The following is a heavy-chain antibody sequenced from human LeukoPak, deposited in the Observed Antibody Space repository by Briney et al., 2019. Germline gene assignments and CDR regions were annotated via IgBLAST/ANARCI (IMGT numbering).Heavy chain of an antibody. CDR3: ASTNPANWNGYGRNWFDP. V-gene: IGHV1-2*02. J-gene: IGHJ5*02. CDR2: INPNSGGT. D-gene: IGHD1-1*01. Sequence: VASVKVSCKASGYTFTGYYMHWVRQAPGQGLEWMGWINPNSGGTNYAQKFQGRVTMTRDTSISTAYMELGSLRSEDTAVYYCASTNPANWNGYGRNWFDPWGQGTLVTVSS. CDR1: GYTFTGYY.